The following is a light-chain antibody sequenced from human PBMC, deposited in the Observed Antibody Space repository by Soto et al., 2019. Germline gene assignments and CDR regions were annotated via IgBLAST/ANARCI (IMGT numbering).Light chain of an antibody. V-gene: IGKV4-1*01. Sequence: DIVMTQSRDSLAVSLGERATINCKSSQSVFTSSNNTRFLGRYQERPGQPPKVPVCRASTPESRVPDRFTGSGSGTVFTLTICSLQAQDVPFYYCQQYYGAPLTFVGGTKVKIK. J-gene: IGKJ4*01. CDR1: QSVFTSSNNTRF. CDR2: RAS. CDR3: QQYYGAPLT.